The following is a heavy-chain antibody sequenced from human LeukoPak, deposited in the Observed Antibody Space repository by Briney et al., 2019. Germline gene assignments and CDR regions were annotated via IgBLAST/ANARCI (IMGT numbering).Heavy chain of an antibody. Sequence: ASVKVSCKASVYTYTGYYIHWVRQAPGQGLEWMGWINPNSGDTNYAQRFQGRVTMTRDTSITTAYMELSSLRSDDTALYYCARDPILTGYYWPYYFDYWGQGTLVTVSS. V-gene: IGHV1-2*02. CDR2: INPNSGDT. CDR3: ARDPILTGYYWPYYFDY. D-gene: IGHD3-9*01. CDR1: VYTYTGYY. J-gene: IGHJ4*02.